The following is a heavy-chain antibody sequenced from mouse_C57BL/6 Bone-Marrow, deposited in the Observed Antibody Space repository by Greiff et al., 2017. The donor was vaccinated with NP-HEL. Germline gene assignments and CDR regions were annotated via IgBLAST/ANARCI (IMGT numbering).Heavy chain of an antibody. D-gene: IGHD1-1*01. J-gene: IGHJ4*01. CDR2: INPYNGGT. Sequence: EVQLQQSGPVLVKPGASVKMSCKASGYTFTDYYMNWVKQSHGKSLEWIGVINPYNGGTSYNQKFKGKATLTVDKSSSTAYMELNSLTSEDSAVYYCAKDYYGSRGNAMDYWGQGTSVTVSS. V-gene: IGHV1-19*01. CDR1: GYTFTDYY. CDR3: AKDYYGSRGNAMDY.